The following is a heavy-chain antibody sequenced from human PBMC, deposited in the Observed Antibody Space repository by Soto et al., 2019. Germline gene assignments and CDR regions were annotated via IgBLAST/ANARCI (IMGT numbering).Heavy chain of an antibody. J-gene: IGHJ3*02. Sequence: APVEGSCKGSGFTFTGYYMYWVRQAPGQGLEWMGWINPNSGGTNYAQKFQGWVTMTRDTSISTAYMELSRLRSDDTAVYYCARGSYAFDIWGQGTMVTVSS. V-gene: IGHV1-2*04. CDR2: INPNSGGT. CDR3: ARGSYAFDI. CDR1: GFTFTGYY.